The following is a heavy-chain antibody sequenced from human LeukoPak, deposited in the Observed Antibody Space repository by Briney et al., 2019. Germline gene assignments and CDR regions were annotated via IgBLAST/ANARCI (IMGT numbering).Heavy chain of an antibody. CDR1: GFTFTDHG. J-gene: IGHJ4*02. CDR3: ARDNKYYYDSTGYQDY. D-gene: IGHD3-22*01. CDR2: ILHDGRGK. V-gene: IGHV3-33*01. Sequence: GSLRLSCATSGFTFTDHGMHWVRQAPGKGLEWVAFILHDGRGKQYVDSVEGRFTISRDNSKNTLYLEMNSLRAEDTAVYYCARDNKYYYDSTGYQDYWGQGTLVIVSS.